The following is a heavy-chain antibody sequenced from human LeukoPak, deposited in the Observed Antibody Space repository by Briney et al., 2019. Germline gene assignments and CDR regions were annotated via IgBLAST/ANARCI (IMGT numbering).Heavy chain of an antibody. J-gene: IGHJ4*02. Sequence: SETLSLTCTVSGSSISSSSYYWGWIRQPPGKGLEWIGSIYYSGSTYYNPSLKSRVTISVDTSKNQFSLKLSSVTAADTAVYYCARVNQYYDFWSGYYRAIDYWGQGTLVTVSS. V-gene: IGHV4-39*01. CDR3: ARVNQYYDFWSGYYRAIDY. CDR1: GSSISSSSYY. D-gene: IGHD3-3*01. CDR2: IYYSGST.